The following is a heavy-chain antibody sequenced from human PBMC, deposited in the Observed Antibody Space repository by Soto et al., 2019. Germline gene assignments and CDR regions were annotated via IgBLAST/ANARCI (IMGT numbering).Heavy chain of an antibody. CDR1: GDSITNSRYY. V-gene: IGHV4-39*01. CDR2: IYYSGST. Sequence: QLVLQESGPGVVKPSETLSLTCSVSGDSITNSRYYWGWIRQTPQTGLEWIGSIYYSGSTFYNPSLKRRVTVSVDTSKNQFSLTLTSVSAADTSLYFCARQTASIVRQGDFDYWGQGTLVTVSS. D-gene: IGHD2-2*01. CDR3: ARQTASIVRQGDFDY. J-gene: IGHJ4*02.